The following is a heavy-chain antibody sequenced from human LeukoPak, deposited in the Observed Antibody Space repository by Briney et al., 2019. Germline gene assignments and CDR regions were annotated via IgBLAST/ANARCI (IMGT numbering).Heavy chain of an antibody. CDR1: GFTFDDYA. J-gene: IGHJ4*02. CDR2: ISWDGGST. D-gene: IGHD3-22*01. Sequence: GGSLRLSCAASGFTFDDYAMHWVRQAPGKGLEWVSLISWDGGSTYYADSVKGRFTISRDNSKNSLYLQMNSLRAEDTALYYCAKDFTMDSSGSYDYWGQGTLVTVSS. V-gene: IGHV3-43D*03. CDR3: AKDFTMDSSGSYDY.